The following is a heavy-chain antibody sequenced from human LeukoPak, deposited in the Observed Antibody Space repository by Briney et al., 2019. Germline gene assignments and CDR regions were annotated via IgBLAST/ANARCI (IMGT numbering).Heavy chain of an antibody. CDR1: GGSFSGYY. CDR3: ARANPYTIFGVVKPHYDY. D-gene: IGHD3-3*01. J-gene: IGHJ4*02. CDR2: IYYSGST. Sequence: SETLSLTCAVYGGSFSGYYWSWIRQPPGKGLEWIGYIYYSGSTNYNPSLKSRVTISVDTSKNQFSLKLSSVTAADTAVYYCARANPYTIFGVVKPHYDYWGQGTLVTASS. V-gene: IGHV4-59*01.